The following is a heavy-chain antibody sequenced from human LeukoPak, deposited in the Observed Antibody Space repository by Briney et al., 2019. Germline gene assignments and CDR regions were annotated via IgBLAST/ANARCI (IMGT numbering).Heavy chain of an antibody. D-gene: IGHD3-22*01. CDR2: TRNKANSYTT. Sequence: GGSLRLSCAASGFTFSDHYMEWVRQAPGKGLEWVGRTRNKANSYTTEYAASVKGRFTISRDDSKNSLYLQMNSLKTEDTAVYYSALTYYYDSSKNYWGQGTLVTVSS. CDR1: GFTFSDHY. V-gene: IGHV3-72*01. CDR3: ALTYYYDSSKNY. J-gene: IGHJ4*02.